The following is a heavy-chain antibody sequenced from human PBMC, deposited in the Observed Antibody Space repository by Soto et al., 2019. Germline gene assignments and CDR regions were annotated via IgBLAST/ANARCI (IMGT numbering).Heavy chain of an antibody. CDR1: GFTFSSYS. D-gene: IGHD3-10*01. Sequence: TLRLSCAASGFTFSSYSMNWVRQAPGKGLEWVSSISSSSSYIYYADSVKGRFTISRDNAKNSLYLQMNSLRAEDTAVYYCAKDWTWFGEFIEQDYYYGMDVWGQGTTVTVSS. CDR2: ISSSSSYI. CDR3: AKDWTWFGEFIEQDYYYGMDV. V-gene: IGHV3-21*01. J-gene: IGHJ6*02.